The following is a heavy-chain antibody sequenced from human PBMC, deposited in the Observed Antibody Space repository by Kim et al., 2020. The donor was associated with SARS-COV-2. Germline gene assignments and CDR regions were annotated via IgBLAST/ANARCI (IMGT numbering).Heavy chain of an antibody. J-gene: IGHJ6*02. CDR3: ARGRAGVVPSPILGLGPYYYYYAMDV. D-gene: IGHD3-3*01. V-gene: IGHV4-34*01. CDR1: GGSFSAYS. CDR2: VNHSGIT. Sequence: SETLSLTGAVYGGSFSAYSWIWIRQAPGKGLEWIGEVNHSGITKYHPSLKSRVTISVDTSKNQFSLKLPSVTAADTAVFYCARGRAGVVPSPILGLGPYYYYYAMDVWGQGTTVTVS.